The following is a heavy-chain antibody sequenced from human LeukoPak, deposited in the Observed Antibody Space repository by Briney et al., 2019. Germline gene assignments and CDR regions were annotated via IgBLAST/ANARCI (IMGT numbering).Heavy chain of an antibody. CDR1: GGSISSYY. D-gene: IGHD3-22*01. CDR2: IYSSGST. Sequence: SQTLSLTCTVSGGSISSYYWSWIRQSPGKGLEWIGHIYSSGSTNYNPSLKSRVTITIDTSKNQFSLKLSSVTAADTALYYCARNYDNSGYTAFGYWGRGTLVTVSS. J-gene: IGHJ4*02. V-gene: IGHV4-59*01. CDR3: ARNYDNSGYTAFGY.